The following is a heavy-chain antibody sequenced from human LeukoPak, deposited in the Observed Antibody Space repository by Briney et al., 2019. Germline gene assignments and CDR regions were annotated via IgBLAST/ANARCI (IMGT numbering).Heavy chain of an antibody. CDR3: VKGDSSGYPLFDY. CDR2: IRYDGSNK. J-gene: IGHJ4*02. CDR1: GFTFSSYG. D-gene: IGHD3-22*01. Sequence: PGGSLRLSCAASGFTFSSYGMHWVRQAPGKGLEWVAFIRYDGSNKYYADSVKGRFTISRDNSKNTLYLQMNSLRAEDTAVYYCVKGDSSGYPLFDYWGQGTLVTVSS. V-gene: IGHV3-30*02.